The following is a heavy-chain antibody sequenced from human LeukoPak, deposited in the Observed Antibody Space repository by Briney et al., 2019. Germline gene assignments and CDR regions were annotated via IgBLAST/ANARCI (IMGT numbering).Heavy chain of an antibody. CDR1: GYTFTSYG. V-gene: IGHV1-18*01. J-gene: IGHJ4*02. Sequence: GASVRVSCKASGYTFTSYGISWVRQAPGQGLEGRGGISAYNGNTNYAQKLQGRVTMTTDTSTSTAYMELRSLRSDDTGVYYCARVQYYDFWSGYYDNWGQGNLVTVSS. CDR2: ISAYNGNT. CDR3: ARVQYYDFWSGYYDN. D-gene: IGHD3-3*01.